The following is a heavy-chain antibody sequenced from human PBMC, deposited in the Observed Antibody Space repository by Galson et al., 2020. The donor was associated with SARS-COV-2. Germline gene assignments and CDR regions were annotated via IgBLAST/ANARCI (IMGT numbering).Heavy chain of an antibody. V-gene: IGHV3-33*01. J-gene: IGHJ4*02. Sequence: WLKLSCAASGFTYSDHAMHWVRQAPGKGLEWVAQIFFDGSEKYYGDYVRGRFTISRDSSKNTVYLQMNNLRVDDTAVYYCARDGQSSRGWAFDYWGQGTLLTVSS. CDR3: ARDGQSSRGWAFDY. D-gene: IGHD6-19*01. CDR2: IFFDGSEK. CDR1: GFTYSDHA.